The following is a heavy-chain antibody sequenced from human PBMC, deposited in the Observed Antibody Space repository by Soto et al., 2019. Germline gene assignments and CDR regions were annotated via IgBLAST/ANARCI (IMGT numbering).Heavy chain of an antibody. CDR3: AVCDYVWGSYRYTPRRQDYYYGMDV. V-gene: IGHV1-69*13. J-gene: IGHJ6*02. D-gene: IGHD3-16*02. Sequence: SVMVSCKASGGTFSSYAISWVRQAPGQGLEWMGGIIPIFGTANYAQKFQGRVTITADESTSTAYMELSSLRSEDTAVYYCAVCDYVWGSYRYTPRRQDYYYGMDVWGQGTTVTVSS. CDR1: GGTFSSYA. CDR2: IIPIFGTA.